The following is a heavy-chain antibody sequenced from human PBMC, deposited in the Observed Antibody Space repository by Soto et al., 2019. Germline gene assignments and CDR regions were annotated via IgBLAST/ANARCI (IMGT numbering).Heavy chain of an antibody. D-gene: IGHD2-2*01. CDR1: GYTFTSYA. Sequence: ASVKVSCKASGYTFTSYAMNWVRQAPGQRLEWMGWINGGSGNTKYSQKFQGRVTITRDTSASTVYMELSSLRYEDTAVYYCAGPRRYCSSTSCYFPFDYWGQGTQVTVSS. J-gene: IGHJ4*02. V-gene: IGHV1-3*01. CDR3: AGPRRYCSSTSCYFPFDY. CDR2: INGGSGNT.